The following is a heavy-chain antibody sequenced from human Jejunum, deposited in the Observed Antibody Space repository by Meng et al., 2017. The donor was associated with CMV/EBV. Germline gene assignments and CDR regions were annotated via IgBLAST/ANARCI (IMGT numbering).Heavy chain of an antibody. D-gene: IGHD3-10*01. CDR3: GGPPLSG. V-gene: IGHV3-7*01. J-gene: IGHJ4*02. CDR2: INQDGSSK. Sequence: RLSLAASGFIFENYWMSWVRQAPGKGLEWVANINQDGSSKDYVASVKGRFAISRDNANNLLHLQMNNLRAEDTAVYYCGGPPLSGGGQGTLVTVSS. CDR1: GFIFENYW.